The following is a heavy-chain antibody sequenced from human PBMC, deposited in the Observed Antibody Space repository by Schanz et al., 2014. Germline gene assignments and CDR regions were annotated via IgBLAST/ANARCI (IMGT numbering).Heavy chain of an antibody. CDR3: ARDLISSGWYG. CDR2: ISSSGTSI. Sequence: EVQLLESGGGLVQPGGSLRLSCAASGFTFSSYGMNWVRQTPGKGLEWVSFISSSGTSIYYADSVKGRFTISRDNAKNSLYLQMNSLRVEDTAVYYCARDLISSGWYGWGQGTLVTVSS. D-gene: IGHD6-19*01. J-gene: IGHJ4*02. V-gene: IGHV3-48*04. CDR1: GFTFSSYG.